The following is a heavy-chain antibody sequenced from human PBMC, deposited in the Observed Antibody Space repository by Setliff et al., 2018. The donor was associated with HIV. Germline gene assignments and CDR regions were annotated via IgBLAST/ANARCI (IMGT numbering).Heavy chain of an antibody. CDR2: LYFGDSDP. V-gene: IGHV5-51*01. CDR3: ARGRGGYFGGGRYYNLPYFDS. D-gene: IGHD2-15*01. CDR1: GSSFSTYW. Sequence: PGESLKISCKTSGSSFSTYWVGWVRQMPGKGLEWLGILYFGDSDPKYNPSFEGQVTISADKSIKTAFLQWRSLKTSDTAIYYCARGRGGYFGGGRYYNLPYFDSWGQGMLVTVSS. J-gene: IGHJ4*02.